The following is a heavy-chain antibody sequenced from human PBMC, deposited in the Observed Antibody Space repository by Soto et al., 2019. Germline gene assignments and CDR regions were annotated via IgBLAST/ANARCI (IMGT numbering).Heavy chain of an antibody. CDR1: GCTFTSYG. CDR2: ISAYNGNT. CDR3: ARDPTQYYDILTGYSPPNWCDP. D-gene: IGHD3-9*01. V-gene: IGHV1-18*04. Sequence: ASVKVSCKASGCTFTSYGISWVRQAPGQGLWWMGWISAYNGNTNYAQKLQARVTMTTDTSTSTAYMELRILRSDDTAVYYCARDPTQYYDILTGYSPPNWCDPWGQGTLVTVAS. J-gene: IGHJ5*02.